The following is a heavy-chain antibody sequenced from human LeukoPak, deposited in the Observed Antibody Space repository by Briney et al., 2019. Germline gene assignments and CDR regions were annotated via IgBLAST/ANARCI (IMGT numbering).Heavy chain of an antibody. D-gene: IGHD3-22*01. J-gene: IGHJ4*02. CDR3: ARGGDDSSGYYVGYFDY. Sequence: SETLSLTCTVSGGSISSYYWSWIRQPPGKGLEWIGEINHSGSTNYNPSLKSRVTISVDTSKNQFSLKLSSVTAADTAVYYCARGGDDSSGYYVGYFDYWGQGTLVTVSS. CDR2: INHSGST. CDR1: GGSISSYY. V-gene: IGHV4-34*01.